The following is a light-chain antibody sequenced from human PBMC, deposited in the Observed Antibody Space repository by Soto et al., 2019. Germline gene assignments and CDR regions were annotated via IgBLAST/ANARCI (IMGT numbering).Light chain of an antibody. CDR1: QSVSISY. CDR2: GAS. V-gene: IGKV3-20*01. CDR3: QHQGSYPPLP. Sequence: EIVLTQSPGNLPLSAGARATLSCRASQSVSISYLAWYQQQPGQAPSLLIYGASIRAIGIPDRLSGSASGTACTLSSSRLGPEHFGVYYCQHQGSYPPLPFGERKRL. J-gene: IGKJ5*01.